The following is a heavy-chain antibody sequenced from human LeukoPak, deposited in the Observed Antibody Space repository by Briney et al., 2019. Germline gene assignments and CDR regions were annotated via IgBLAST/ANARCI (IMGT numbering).Heavy chain of an antibody. CDR2: ISYDGSNT. V-gene: IGHV3-30*18. J-gene: IGHJ1*01. CDR3: AKDLPGNTIFGSFQH. D-gene: IGHD3-9*01. Sequence: GGSLRLSCTASGFTFTSYAMTWVRQAPGKGLEWVAVISYDGSNTYYADSVKGRFTISRDNSKNTLYLQMNSLRAEDTAVYYCAKDLPGNTIFGSFQHWGQGTLVTVSS. CDR1: GFTFTSYA.